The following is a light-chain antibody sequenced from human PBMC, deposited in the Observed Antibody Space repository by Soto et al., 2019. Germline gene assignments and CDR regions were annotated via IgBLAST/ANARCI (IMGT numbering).Light chain of an antibody. Sequence: EIALTQSPPSLSVTPGQPAFISCKSSLCLRHSDGRTYEYVYVQKPGQTPQGLIFEVANRVSGGPDRFGGYGAGTDFTLEISRVEADDGGIYYCMQTIQLPLTFGGGTKVDI. V-gene: IGKV2D-29*01. CDR3: MQTIQLPLT. CDR2: EVA. J-gene: IGKJ4*01. CDR1: LCLRHSDGRTY.